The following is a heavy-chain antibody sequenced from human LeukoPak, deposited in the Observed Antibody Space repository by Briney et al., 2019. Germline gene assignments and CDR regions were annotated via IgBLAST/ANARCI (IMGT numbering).Heavy chain of an antibody. D-gene: IGHD3-9*01. CDR2: IYSGDST. CDR1: GFTVSSDY. CDR3: ARADYDILTGYYHFDY. V-gene: IGHV3-66*01. J-gene: IGHJ4*02. Sequence: PGGSLRLSCAASGFTVSSDYMSWVRQAPGKGLEWVSVIYSGDSTYYADSVKGRFTISRDNSKNTLYLQMNSLRAEDTAVYYCARADYDILTGYYHFDYWGQGTLVTVSS.